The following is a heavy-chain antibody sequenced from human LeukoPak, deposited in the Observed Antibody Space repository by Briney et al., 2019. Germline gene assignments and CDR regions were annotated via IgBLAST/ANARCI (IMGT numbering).Heavy chain of an antibody. Sequence: GASVKVSCKASGYTFSSYAISWVRQAPGQGLERMGRIIPILGIANYAQKFQGRVTITADKSTSTAYMELSSLRSEDTAVYYCARFVRRGCTNGVCYFDAFDIWGQGTMVTVSS. CDR1: GYTFSSYA. J-gene: IGHJ3*02. V-gene: IGHV1-69*04. CDR3: ARFVRRGCTNGVCYFDAFDI. D-gene: IGHD2-8*01. CDR2: IIPILGIA.